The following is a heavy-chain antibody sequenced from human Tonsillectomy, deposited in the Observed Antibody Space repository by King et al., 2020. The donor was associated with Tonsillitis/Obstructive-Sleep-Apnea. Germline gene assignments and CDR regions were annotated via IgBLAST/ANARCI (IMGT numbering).Heavy chain of an antibody. J-gene: IGHJ5*02. V-gene: IGHV4-4*02. Sequence: QLQESGPGLVKPSGTLSLTCAVSGGSISSSNWWSWVRQPPGKGLEWIGEIYHSGSTKYNPSLRSRVSISIDKSKQQFSLRLSSVTAADTAVYYCARQGCDSPNCYATWFDPWGQGTQVTVSS. CDR3: ARQGCDSPNCYATWFDP. D-gene: IGHD2-2*01. CDR2: IYHSGST. CDR1: GGSISSSNW.